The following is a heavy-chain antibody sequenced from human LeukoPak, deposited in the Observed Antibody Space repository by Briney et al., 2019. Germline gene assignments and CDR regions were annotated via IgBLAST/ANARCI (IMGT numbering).Heavy chain of an antibody. CDR2: LSGGGGTT. CDR1: GFTLSNYA. V-gene: IGHV3-23*01. J-gene: IGHJ4*02. CDR3: AKSSGYYATAYYFDY. D-gene: IGHD2/OR15-2a*01. Sequence: GGSLRLSCAAFGFTLSNYAMSWVRQAPGKGLEWVSTLSGGGGTTYYADSVKGRFTISRDNSKNTLYLQMNSLRVEDTALYYCAKSSGYYATAYYFDYWGQGTLVTVSS.